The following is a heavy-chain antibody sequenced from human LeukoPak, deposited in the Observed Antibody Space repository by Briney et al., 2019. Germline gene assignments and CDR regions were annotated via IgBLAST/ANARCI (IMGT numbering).Heavy chain of an antibody. Sequence: ASVKVSCKASGYTFTDYYMHWVRQAPGQGLEWMGWINPNSGGTNYAQKFQGRVTMTRDTSISTAYMELSRLTSDDTAVYHCARFRTSSTYNWFDPWGQGTLVTVSS. D-gene: IGHD2-8*01. V-gene: IGHV1-2*02. CDR3: ARFRTSSTYNWFDP. CDR2: INPNSGGT. J-gene: IGHJ5*02. CDR1: GYTFTDYY.